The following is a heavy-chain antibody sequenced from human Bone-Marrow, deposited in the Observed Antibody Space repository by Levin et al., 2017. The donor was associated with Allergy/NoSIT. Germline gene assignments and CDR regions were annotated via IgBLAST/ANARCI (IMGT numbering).Heavy chain of an antibody. D-gene: IGHD2-2*01. CDR3: ARHERLIVVVPAAVLYYYYYGMDV. J-gene: IGHJ6*02. Sequence: SETLSLTCTVSGGSISSYYWSWIRQPPGKGLEWIGYIYYSGSTNYNPSLKSRVTISVDTSKNQFSLKLSSVTAADTAVYYCARHERLIVVVPAAVLYYYYYGMDVWGQGTTVTVSS. V-gene: IGHV4-59*08. CDR2: IYYSGST. CDR1: GGSISSYY.